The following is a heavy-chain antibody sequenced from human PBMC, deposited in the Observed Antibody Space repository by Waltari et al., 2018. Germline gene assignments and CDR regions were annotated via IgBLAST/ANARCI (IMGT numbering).Heavy chain of an antibody. V-gene: IGHV3-9*01. J-gene: IGHJ2*01. CDR1: GFNFDDYA. CDR3: AKDRRQQPVYWFLDL. D-gene: IGHD6-13*01. Sequence: EVQLVESGGGLVQPGRSLKLSCAASGFNFDDYAMHWVRQIPGKGLEWVSCISWNGGNIGYADSVKGRFTISRDNAENSRYLQMNSLTDDDTALYYCAKDRRQQPVYWFLDLWGRGTLVAVSS. CDR2: ISWNGGNI.